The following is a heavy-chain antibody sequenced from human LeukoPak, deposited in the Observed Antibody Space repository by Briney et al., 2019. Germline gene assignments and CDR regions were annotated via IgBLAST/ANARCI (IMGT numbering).Heavy chain of an antibody. J-gene: IGHJ6*02. D-gene: IGHD3-3*01. Sequence: GASVNVSCKASGYTFTVYYMNWLRQAPGQGLEWMVLINSNSGGTNYAQKFQGRITMTRDTSISTDYMQLSRLRSYDTAVYYCARGDDFWSGSPYYYYGMDVWGQGTTVTVSS. CDR2: INSNSGGT. CDR1: GYTFTVYY. V-gene: IGHV1-2*02. CDR3: ARGDDFWSGSPYYYYGMDV.